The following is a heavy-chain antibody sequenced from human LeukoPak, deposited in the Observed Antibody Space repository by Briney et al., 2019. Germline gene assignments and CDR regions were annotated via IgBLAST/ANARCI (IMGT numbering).Heavy chain of an antibody. CDR2: INSDGSST. J-gene: IGHJ4*02. D-gene: IGHD3-22*01. CDR3: ARVDSSGYQIIDY. CDR1: GFTFSSYW. Sequence: PGGSLRLSCAASGFTFSSYWMHWVRQAPGKGLVWVSRINSDGSSTSYADSVKGRFTISRDNAKNTLYLQMNSLRAEDTAVYCCARVDSSGYQIIDYWGQGTLVTVSS. V-gene: IGHV3-74*01.